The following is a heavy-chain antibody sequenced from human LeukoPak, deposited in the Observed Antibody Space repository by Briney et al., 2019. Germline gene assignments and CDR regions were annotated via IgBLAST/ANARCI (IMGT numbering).Heavy chain of an antibody. CDR2: ISSSSSYI. V-gene: IGHV3-21*01. CDR3: ASGFGERQFYY. D-gene: IGHD3-10*01. Sequence: PGGSLRLSCAASGFTFSTYSMNWVRQAPGKGLEWVSSISSSSSYIYYADSVKGRFTISRDNAKNSLYLRMNSLRAEDTAVYYCASGFGERQFYYWGQGTLVTVSS. CDR1: GFTFSTYS. J-gene: IGHJ4*02.